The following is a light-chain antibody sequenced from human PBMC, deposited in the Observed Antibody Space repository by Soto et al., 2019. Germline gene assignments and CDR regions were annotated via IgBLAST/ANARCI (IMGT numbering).Light chain of an antibody. CDR3: QQYGSSPRT. Sequence: EIGLTQSAGTLSLSFGERATLSCEASQSGSSSYLDWYQQKQGQAPRLVIYGASSRATGIPERFSGSGYGTDFNLTISRLETEDIAAYYCQQYGSSPRTFGQGTKVDIK. V-gene: IGKV3-20*01. J-gene: IGKJ1*01. CDR1: QSGSSSY. CDR2: GAS.